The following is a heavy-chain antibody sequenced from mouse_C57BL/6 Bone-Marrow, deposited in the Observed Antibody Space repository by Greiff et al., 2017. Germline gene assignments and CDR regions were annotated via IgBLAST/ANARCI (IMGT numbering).Heavy chain of an antibody. CDR3: ARMGYAMDY. CDR2: IYPGSGST. CDR1: GYTFTSYW. J-gene: IGHJ4*01. V-gene: IGHV1-55*01. Sequence: QVQLQQPGAELVKPGASVKMSCKASGYTFTSYWITWVKQRPGQGLEWIGEIYPGSGSTNYNEKFKGKATLTVDTSSSTAYMQLSSLTSEDSAVYYCARMGYAMDYWGQGTSVTVSS.